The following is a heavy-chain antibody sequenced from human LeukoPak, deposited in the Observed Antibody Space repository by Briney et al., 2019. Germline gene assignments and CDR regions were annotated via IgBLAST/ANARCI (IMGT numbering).Heavy chain of an antibody. Sequence: SETPSLTCTVSGVSISTYYWSWIRQPPGKGLEWIGYIYYSGSTSYSPSLKSRVTISVDTSKNQFSLKLSSVTAADTAVYYCARVLLWIGELSAFDIWGQGTMVTVSS. CDR2: IYYSGST. D-gene: IGHD3-10*01. V-gene: IGHV4-59*01. CDR1: GVSISTYY. J-gene: IGHJ3*02. CDR3: ARVLLWIGELSAFDI.